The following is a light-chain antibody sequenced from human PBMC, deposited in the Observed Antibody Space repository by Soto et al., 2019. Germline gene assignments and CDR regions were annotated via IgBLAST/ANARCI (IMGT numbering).Light chain of an antibody. V-gene: IGKV3-20*01. CDR3: QQYGSSPIT. J-gene: IGKJ5*01. Sequence: EIVMTQSPATLSVSPGERTTLSCRASQSVGNNFAWYQQKPGQAPRLLIYGASNRATGSPDRFSGRGSGTDFTLTISRREPEDFAVYYCQQYGSSPITFGQGTRLDI. CDR2: GAS. CDR1: QSVGNN.